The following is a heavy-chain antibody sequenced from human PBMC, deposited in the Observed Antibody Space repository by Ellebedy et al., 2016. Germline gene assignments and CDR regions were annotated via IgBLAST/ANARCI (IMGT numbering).Heavy chain of an antibody. CDR3: ARDYPRIITISDYYYYGMDV. V-gene: IGHV1-18*01. CDR1: GYIFSSYD. D-gene: IGHD3-3*01. J-gene: IGHJ6*02. Sequence: SVKVSCXASGYIFSSYDITWVRQAPGQGLEWMGGSSDTNYAQKFQGRVTMTTDTSTSTAYMELRSLRSDDTAVYYCARDYPRIITISDYYYYGMDVWGQGTTVTVSS. CDR2: SSDT.